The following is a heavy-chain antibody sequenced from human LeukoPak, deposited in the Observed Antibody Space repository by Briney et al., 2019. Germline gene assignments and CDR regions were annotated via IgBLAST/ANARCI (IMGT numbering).Heavy chain of an antibody. CDR1: GGSFSGYY. J-gene: IGHJ4*02. Sequence: SETVSLTCAVYGGSFSGYYWSWIRQPPGKGLEWIGEINHSGSTNYNPSLKSRVTISVDTSKNQFSLKLSSVTAADTAVYYCARGLGSRFYYDSSGYYQYWGQGSLVTVSS. CDR3: ARGLGSRFYYDSSGYYQY. V-gene: IGHV4-34*01. D-gene: IGHD3-22*01. CDR2: INHSGST.